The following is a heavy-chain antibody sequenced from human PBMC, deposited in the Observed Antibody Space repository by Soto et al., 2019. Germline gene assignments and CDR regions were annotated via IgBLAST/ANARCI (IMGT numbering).Heavy chain of an antibody. D-gene: IGHD4-17*01. Sequence: GGSLRLSCAASGFTFSSYSMNWVRQAPGKGLEWVSSISSSSSYIYYADSVKGRFTISRDNAKNSLYLQMNSLRAEDTAVYYCARDLDPYGDYEFGTYYYYYYGMDVWGQGTTVTVSS. V-gene: IGHV3-21*01. J-gene: IGHJ6*02. CDR1: GFTFSSYS. CDR2: ISSSSSYI. CDR3: ARDLDPYGDYEFGTYYYYYYGMDV.